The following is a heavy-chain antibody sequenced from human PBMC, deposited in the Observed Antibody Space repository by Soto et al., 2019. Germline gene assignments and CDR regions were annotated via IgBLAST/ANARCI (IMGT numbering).Heavy chain of an antibody. CDR1: GGSFSCYY. J-gene: IGHJ3*02. V-gene: IGHV4-34*01. CDR2: INHSGST. D-gene: IGHD3-22*01. Sequence: KASETLSLTCAVYGGSFSCYYWSWIRQPPGKGLEWIGEINHSGSTNYNPSLKSRVTISVDTSKNQFSLKLSSVTAADTAVYYCARLIHNYYDSSGYPEDNAFDIWGQGTMVTVSS. CDR3: ARLIHNYYDSSGYPEDNAFDI.